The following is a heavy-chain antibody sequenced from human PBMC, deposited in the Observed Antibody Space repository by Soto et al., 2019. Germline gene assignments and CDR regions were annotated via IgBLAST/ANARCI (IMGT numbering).Heavy chain of an antibody. J-gene: IGHJ6*02. CDR3: ARRQFLALADGAVGGRGGVDV. V-gene: IGHV3-33*01. D-gene: IGHD3-3*01. CDR1: GFTFNNYG. Sequence: QVQLVESGGGVVQPGGSLRLSCAASGFTFNNYGMHWVRQAPGKGLEWVAVIWNDGSGDYYANSVKGRFTISRDKSKNTLKRQMSTLRVGEMAVSFCARRQFLALADGAVGGRGGVDVWGHGTKVTVSS. CDR2: IWNDGSGD.